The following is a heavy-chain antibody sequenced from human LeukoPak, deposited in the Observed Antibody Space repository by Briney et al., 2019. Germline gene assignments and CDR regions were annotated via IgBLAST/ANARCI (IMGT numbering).Heavy chain of an antibody. CDR2: ITANGDAT. J-gene: IGHJ4*02. V-gene: IGHV3-23*01. CDR1: GLTFSKAW. Sequence: GGSLRLSCAASGLTFSKAWMNWVRQAPGKGLEWVSSITANGDATYYADSVKGRFTISRDNSKNTLYLQMSSLRAEDTAVYYCATFGVIVRNDYFDYWGQGALVAVSS. D-gene: IGHD3-3*01. CDR3: ATFGVIVRNDYFDY.